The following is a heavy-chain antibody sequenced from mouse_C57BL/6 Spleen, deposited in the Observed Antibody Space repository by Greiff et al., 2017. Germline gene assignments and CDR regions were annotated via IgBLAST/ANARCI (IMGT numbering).Heavy chain of an antibody. D-gene: IGHD2-2*01. CDR1: GYSLTSGYS. CDR3: AREVTTTGGCAN. Sequence: EVQLVESGPGLVQPSQSLSLTCPVTGYSLTSGYSWNWFRQFPGNKLEWMGYISYDGSNNYNPSLKNRISITRDTPKNQFFLKLNSVTTEDTATYYCAREVTTTGGCANWGQGTLVTDSA. J-gene: IGHJ3*01. CDR2: ISYDGSN. V-gene: IGHV3-6*01.